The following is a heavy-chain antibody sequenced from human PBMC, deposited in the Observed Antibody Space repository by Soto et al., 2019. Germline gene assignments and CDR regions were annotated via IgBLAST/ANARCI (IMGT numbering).Heavy chain of an antibody. D-gene: IGHD3-10*01. Sequence: PSETLSLTCAVYGGSFSGYYWSWIRQPPGKGLEWIGEINHSGSTNYNPSLKSRITISVDTSKNQFSLKLSSVTAADTAVYYCARQKRGLWFGELLSAFDIWGQGTMVTVSS. J-gene: IGHJ3*02. CDR3: ARQKRGLWFGELLSAFDI. CDR1: GGSFSGYY. V-gene: IGHV4-34*01. CDR2: INHSGST.